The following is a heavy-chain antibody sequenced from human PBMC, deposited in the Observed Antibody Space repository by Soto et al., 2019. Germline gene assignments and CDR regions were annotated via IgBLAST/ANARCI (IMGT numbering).Heavy chain of an antibody. CDR2: IYYSGST. D-gene: IGHD1-26*01. CDR3: ARGSGQMGAFDI. CDR1: GGSISSGDYY. Sequence: QVQLQESGPGLVKPSQTLSLTCTVSGGSISSGDYYWSWIRQPPGKGLEWIGYIYYSGSTYYNPSLKCRGTISVDTSKNQFSLKLSSVTAADTAVYYCARGSGQMGAFDIWGQGTMVTVSS. V-gene: IGHV4-30-4*01. J-gene: IGHJ3*02.